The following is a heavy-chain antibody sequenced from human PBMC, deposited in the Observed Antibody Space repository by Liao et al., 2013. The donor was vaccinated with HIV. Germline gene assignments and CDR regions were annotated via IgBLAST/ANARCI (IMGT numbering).Heavy chain of an antibody. Sequence: QVQLQESGPGLVKPSQTLSLTCTVSGGSISSGSYYWSWIRQPAGKGLEWIGRIYTSGSTNYNPSLKSRVTISVDTSKNQFSLKLRSVTAADTAVYYCARSSSGWYVDYWAREPWSPSPQ. CDR2: IYTSGST. J-gene: IGHJ4*02. CDR3: ARSSSGWYVDY. D-gene: IGHD6-19*01. V-gene: IGHV4-61*02. CDR1: GGSISSGSYY.